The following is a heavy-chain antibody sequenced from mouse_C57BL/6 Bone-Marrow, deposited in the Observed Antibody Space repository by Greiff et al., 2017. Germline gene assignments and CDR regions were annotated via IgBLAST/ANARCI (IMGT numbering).Heavy chain of an antibody. J-gene: IGHJ4*01. CDR3: AIRYYYGSSYDYYAMDY. D-gene: IGHD1-1*01. CDR1: GYTFTSYW. CDR2: IHPSDSDT. Sequence: QVHVKQSGAELAKPGASVKVSCKASGYTFTSYWMHWVKQRPGQGLEWIGRIHPSDSDTNYNQKFKGKDTLTVDKSSSTAYMQLSSLTSEDSAVYYCAIRYYYGSSYDYYAMDYWGQGTSVTVSS. V-gene: IGHV1-74*01.